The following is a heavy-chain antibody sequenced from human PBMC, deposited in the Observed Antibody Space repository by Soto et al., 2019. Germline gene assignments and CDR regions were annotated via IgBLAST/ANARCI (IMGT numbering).Heavy chain of an antibody. CDR1: GYTFTSYG. D-gene: IGHD4-17*01. V-gene: IGHV1-18*01. CDR3: ARGLGLFDYGGNSVAFDI. J-gene: IGHJ3*02. Sequence: QVQLVQSGAEVKKPGASVKVSCKASGYTFTSYGISWVRQAPGQGLEWMGWISAYNGNTNYAQKLQGRVTMTTDTSTSTAYMELRRLRSDDTAVYYCARGLGLFDYGGNSVAFDIWGQGTMVTVSS. CDR2: ISAYNGNT.